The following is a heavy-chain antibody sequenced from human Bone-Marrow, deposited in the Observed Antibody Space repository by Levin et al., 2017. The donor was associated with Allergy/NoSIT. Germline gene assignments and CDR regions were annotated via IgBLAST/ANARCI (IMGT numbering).Heavy chain of an antibody. J-gene: IGHJ4*02. CDR1: GYPLSDLS. Sequence: ASVKVSCTVAGYPLSDLSIHWVRQAPGKGLEWMGGFDPQLGDSVYAQKFQGRVTMTEDTSLDTAYMELRSLTSEDTAIFYCTTGGIEQAFDYWGQGTLVTVSS. V-gene: IGHV1-24*01. D-gene: IGHD3-16*01. CDR3: TTGGIEQAFDY. CDR2: FDPQLGDS.